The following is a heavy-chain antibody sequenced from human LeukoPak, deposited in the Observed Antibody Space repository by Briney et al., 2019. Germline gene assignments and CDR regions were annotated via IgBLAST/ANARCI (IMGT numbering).Heavy chain of an antibody. CDR2: IVVGSGNT. J-gene: IGHJ5*02. CDR3: AADAAYCGGDCYFT. D-gene: IGHD2-21*02. Sequence: ASVKVSCKASGFTFTSSAVQWVRQARGQRLEWIGWIVVGSGNTNYAQKLQERVTITRDMSTSTAYMELSSLRSEDTAVYYCAADAAYCGGDCYFTWGQGTLVTVSS. CDR1: GFTFTSSA. V-gene: IGHV1-58*01.